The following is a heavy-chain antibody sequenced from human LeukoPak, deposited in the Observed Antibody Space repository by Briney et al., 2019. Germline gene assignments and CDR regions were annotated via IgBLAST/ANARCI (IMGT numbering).Heavy chain of an antibody. V-gene: IGHV1-46*01. CDR3: ARVRIAVAGYHFDY. Sequence: ASVKVSCKASGYTFTGYYLHWVRQAPGQGLEWMGGIIPIFGTANYAQKFQGRVTMTRDMSTSTVYMELSSLRSEDTAVYYCARVRIAVAGYHFDYWGQGTLVTVSS. J-gene: IGHJ4*02. D-gene: IGHD6-19*01. CDR1: GYTFTGYY. CDR2: IIPIFGTA.